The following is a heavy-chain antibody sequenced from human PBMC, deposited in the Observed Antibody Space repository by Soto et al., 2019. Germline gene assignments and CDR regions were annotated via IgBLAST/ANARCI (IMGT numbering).Heavy chain of an antibody. Sequence: QVHLMQSGVEVTKPGSSVKVSCKASGGPFNTFGISWVRQAPGQGLEWMGGIIPKYGTTNYARRFQGRVTITADESTTTAYLELSSLRHDDTAIYYCARTRQRRPVFYVDYWGQGTPISVTS. CDR2: IIPKYGTT. D-gene: IGHD2-2*01. CDR3: ARTRQRRPVFYVDY. J-gene: IGHJ4*02. CDR1: GGPFNTFG. V-gene: IGHV1-69*01.